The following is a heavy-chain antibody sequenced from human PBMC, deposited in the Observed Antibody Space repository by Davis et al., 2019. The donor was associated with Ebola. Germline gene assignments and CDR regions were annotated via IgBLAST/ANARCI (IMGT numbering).Heavy chain of an antibody. J-gene: IGHJ3*02. V-gene: IGHV3-7*01. CDR1: GFTFSSYW. CDR2: IKQDGSAK. Sequence: GESLKISCAASGFTFSSYWMSWVRQAPGQGLEWVANIKQDGSAKYYVDSVKGRFTISRDNAKNSLYLQMNSLRAEDTAVYYCARGAKDIWGQGTMVTVSS. CDR3: ARGAKDI.